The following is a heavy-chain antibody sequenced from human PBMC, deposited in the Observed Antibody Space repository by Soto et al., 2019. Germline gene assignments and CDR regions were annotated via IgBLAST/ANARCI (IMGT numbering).Heavy chain of an antibody. CDR1: GYTFTSYG. J-gene: IGHJ6*02. CDR3: ARDRPPQDIVVVPAASLPHYYYYGMDV. D-gene: IGHD2-2*01. V-gene: IGHV1-18*01. CDR2: ISAYNGNT. Sequence: GASVKASCKASGYTFTSYGISWVRQAPGQGLEWMGWISAYNGNTNYAQKLQGRVSMTTDTSTSTAYMELRSLRYADTAVYYCARDRPPQDIVVVPAASLPHYYYYGMDVWGQGTTVTVSS.